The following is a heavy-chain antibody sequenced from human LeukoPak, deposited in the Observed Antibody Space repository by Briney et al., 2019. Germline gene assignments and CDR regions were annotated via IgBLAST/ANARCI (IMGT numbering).Heavy chain of an antibody. J-gene: IGHJ3*02. D-gene: IGHD6-13*01. CDR3: ARGRGDGYSSSYDAFDI. Sequence: SVKVSCKASGGTFSSYAISWVRQAPGQGLEWMGGIIPIFGTANYAQKFQGRVTITADESTSTAYMELSSLRSEDTAVYYCARGRGDGYSSSYDAFDIWGQGTMVTVSS. CDR1: GGTFSSYA. V-gene: IGHV1-69*13. CDR2: IIPIFGTA.